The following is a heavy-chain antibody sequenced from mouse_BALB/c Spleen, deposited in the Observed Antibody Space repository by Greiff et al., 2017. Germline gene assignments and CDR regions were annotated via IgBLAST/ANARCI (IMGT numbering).Heavy chain of an antibody. CDR3: ASGDYGSSCLFDY. CDR2: ISDSGST. CDR1: GYSITSDYA. J-gene: IGHJ2*01. Sequence: EVQLQQSGPGLVKPSQSLSLTCTVTGYSITSDYAWYWIRQFPGNKLEWMGYISDSGSTSYNPSLKSRISITRDTSKNQFFLQLNSVTTEDTATYNCASGDYGSSCLFDYWGQGTTLTVSS. D-gene: IGHD1-1*01. V-gene: IGHV3-2*02.